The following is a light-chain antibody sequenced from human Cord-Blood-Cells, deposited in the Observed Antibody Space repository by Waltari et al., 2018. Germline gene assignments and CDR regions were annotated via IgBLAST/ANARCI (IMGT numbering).Light chain of an antibody. CDR1: NIGRKN. CDR3: QVWDSSTVV. V-gene: IGLV3-9*01. CDR2: RDS. J-gene: IGLJ1*01. Sequence: SYELTQPLSVSVALGQTARITCGGHNIGRKNVHWYQQKPGQAPVLVIYRDSNRPSGIPERFSGSNSGNTATLTISRAQAGDEADYYCQVWDSSTVVFGTGTKVTVL.